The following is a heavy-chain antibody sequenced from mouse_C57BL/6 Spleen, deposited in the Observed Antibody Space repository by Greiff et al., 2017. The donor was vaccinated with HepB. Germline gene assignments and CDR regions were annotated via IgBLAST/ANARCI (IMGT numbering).Heavy chain of an antibody. Sequence: EVKLMESGGGLVKPGGSLKLSCAASGFTFSDYGMHWVRQAPEKGLEWVAYISSGSSTIYYADTVKGRFTISRDNAKNTLFLQMTSLRSEDTAMYYCARGYYVSLYAMDYWGQGTSVTVSS. CDR3: ARGYYVSLYAMDY. CDR2: ISSGSSTI. CDR1: GFTFSDYG. J-gene: IGHJ4*01. D-gene: IGHD1-1*01. V-gene: IGHV5-17*01.